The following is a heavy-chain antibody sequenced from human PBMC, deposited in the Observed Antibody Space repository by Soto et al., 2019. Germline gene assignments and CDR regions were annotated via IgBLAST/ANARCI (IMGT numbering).Heavy chain of an antibody. J-gene: IGHJ2*01. CDR1: GYTFTSYD. Sequence: QVQLVQSGAEVRKPGASVKVSSKASGYTFTSYDINWMRQATGQGLECMGWMNPNSGNTGYAQKFQGRVTMTRNTSISTAYMELSSLRSEDTAVYYCAREPGDRMTEDWYFDLWGRGTLVTVSS. CDR2: MNPNSGNT. CDR3: AREPGDRMTEDWYFDL. D-gene: IGHD2-21*01. V-gene: IGHV1-8*01.